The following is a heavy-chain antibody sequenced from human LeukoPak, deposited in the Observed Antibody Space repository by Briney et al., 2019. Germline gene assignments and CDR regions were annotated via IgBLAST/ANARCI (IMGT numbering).Heavy chain of an antibody. J-gene: IGHJ4*02. D-gene: IGHD2-15*01. CDR3: TPVMVEDRGF. CDR1: GFNFKKGW. Sequence: SPRLSCAGPGFNFKKGWMNWVRQAPGKGPEGVGRIKSKNDGGTADYGSPVKGRFTISRDDSKNTLYLQMNSLISDDTAIYYCTPVMVEDRGFWGQGTLVTVSS. V-gene: IGHV3-15*01. CDR2: IKSKNDGGTA.